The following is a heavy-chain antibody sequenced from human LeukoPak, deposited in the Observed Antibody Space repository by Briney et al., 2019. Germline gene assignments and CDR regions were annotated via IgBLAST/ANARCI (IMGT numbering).Heavy chain of an antibody. V-gene: IGHV3-66*01. D-gene: IGHD6-6*01. Sequence: GGSLRLSCAASGFTVSSNYMSWVRQAPGKGLEWVSVIYSGGSTYYADPVKGRFTISRDNSKNTLYLQMNSLRAEDTAVYYCVRVYSSSNWFDPWGQGTLVTVSS. CDR1: GFTVSSNY. CDR3: VRVYSSSNWFDP. CDR2: IYSGGST. J-gene: IGHJ5*02.